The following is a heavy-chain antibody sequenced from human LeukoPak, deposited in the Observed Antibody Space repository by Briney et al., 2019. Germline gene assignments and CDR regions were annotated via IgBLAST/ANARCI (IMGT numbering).Heavy chain of an antibody. D-gene: IGHD6-6*01. CDR1: GYSFTSYY. CDR3: ARVSSSSNTVGVDY. CDR2: INPSGGYT. V-gene: IGHV1-46*01. J-gene: IGHJ4*02. Sequence: ASVKVSCKASGYSFTSYYMHWLRQAPGQGLEGMGRINPSGGYTSYAQRFQGRVTMTRDTSTSTVYMQLYDLTSEDTALYFCARVSSSSNTVGVDYWGQGTLVTVSS.